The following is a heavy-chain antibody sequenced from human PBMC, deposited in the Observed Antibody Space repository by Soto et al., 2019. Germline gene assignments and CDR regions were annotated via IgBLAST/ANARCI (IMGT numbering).Heavy chain of an antibody. CDR3: ARQTSPWGFDV. Sequence: QVELKESGPGLVKPSESLSLTCTVSGGSVSSGGFYYHWIRQPSGKGLEWIGYVYHGGFTNYRPSLRSRLTISVDTSATRISLKLASVTPVDTAVYYCARQTSPWGFDVWGQGTTVTVSS. V-gene: IGHV4-61*08. J-gene: IGHJ6*02. CDR1: GGSVSSGGFY. CDR2: VYHGGFT. D-gene: IGHD7-27*01.